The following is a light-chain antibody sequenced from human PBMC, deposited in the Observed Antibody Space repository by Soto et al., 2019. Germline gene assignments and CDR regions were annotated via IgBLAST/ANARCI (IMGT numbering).Light chain of an antibody. Sequence: QSALTQPASVSGSPGQSITISCTGTRSDVGGYNYVSWYQRHPGKAPKLMIYDVSNRPSGVSNRFSGSKSGNTASLTISGLQAEDEADYYCSSYTTTSSVTFGGGTKVTVL. V-gene: IGLV2-14*01. J-gene: IGLJ2*01. CDR3: SSYTTTSSVT. CDR1: RSDVGGYNY. CDR2: DVS.